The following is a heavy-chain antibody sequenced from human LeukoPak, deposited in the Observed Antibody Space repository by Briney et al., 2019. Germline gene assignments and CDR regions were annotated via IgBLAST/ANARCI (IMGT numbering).Heavy chain of an antibody. CDR1: GFSFTTHW. Sequence: GGSLRLSCAASGFSFTTHWMSWVRQAPGKGLEWVANIEADAKSEYYVDSVKGRFTISRDNAKNSLFLQMNNLRAEDTAVYYCAKDWRGGHTFDQWGHGTLVTVFS. V-gene: IGHV3-7*01. J-gene: IGHJ4*01. CDR2: IEADAKSE. D-gene: IGHD6-25*01. CDR3: AKDWRGGHTFDQ.